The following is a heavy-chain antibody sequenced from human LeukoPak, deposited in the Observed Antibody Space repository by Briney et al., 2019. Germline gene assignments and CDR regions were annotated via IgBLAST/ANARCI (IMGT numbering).Heavy chain of an antibody. J-gene: IGHJ6*03. Sequence: PGGTLRLSCAASGFTFSSSGMNWVRQAPRKGLEWVSFIGTNSRTTYYGDSVKGRFTISRDNAKNSLYLQMNSLRAEDTAVYYCARSLRVRGVPDYMDVWGKGTTVTISS. CDR3: ARSLRVRGVPDYMDV. CDR2: IGTNSRTT. V-gene: IGHV3-48*01. D-gene: IGHD3-10*01. CDR1: GFTFSSSG.